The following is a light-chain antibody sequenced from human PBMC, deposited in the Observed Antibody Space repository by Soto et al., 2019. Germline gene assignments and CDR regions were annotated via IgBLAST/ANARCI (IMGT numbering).Light chain of an antibody. J-gene: IGLJ2*01. CDR2: DVT. CDR1: SSDVGGYDH. CDR3: SSYAGSDNFVA. V-gene: IGLV2-8*01. Sequence: QSALTQPPSASGSPGQSVTISCAGTSSDVGGYDHVSWYQQHPGKAPKRIIYDVTKRPSGVPDRFSGSRSGNTASLTVSGLQAEDGAFYYCSSYAGSDNFVAFGGGTKLTVL.